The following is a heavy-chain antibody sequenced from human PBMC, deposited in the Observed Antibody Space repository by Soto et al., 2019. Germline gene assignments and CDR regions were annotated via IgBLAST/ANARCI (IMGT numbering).Heavy chain of an antibody. V-gene: IGHV3-30-3*01. CDR2: ISYDGSNR. CDR1: GFTFSSYA. J-gene: IGHJ5*02. Sequence: GGSLILSCAASGFTFSSYAMHWVRPAPGKGLEWVAVISYDGSNRYYADSVKGRFTISRDNSKNTLYLQMNSLRAEDTAVYYCAKDRDRNWFDPWGQGTLVTVYS. D-gene: IGHD3-10*01. CDR3: AKDRDRNWFDP.